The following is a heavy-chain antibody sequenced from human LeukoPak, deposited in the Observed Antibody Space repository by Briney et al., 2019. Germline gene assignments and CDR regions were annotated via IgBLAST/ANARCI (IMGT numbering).Heavy chain of an antibody. D-gene: IGHD6-13*01. J-gene: IGHJ4*02. CDR1: GFTFSSYA. V-gene: IGHV3-23*01. CDR2: ISGSGGST. Sequence: GGSLRLSCAASGFTFSSYALSWVRQAPGKGLEWVSAISGSGGSTYYADSVKGRLTVSRDNSKNTLYLQMNSLRAEDTAVYYCARDPDTIADPLGWGQGTLVTVSS. CDR3: ARDPDTIADPLG.